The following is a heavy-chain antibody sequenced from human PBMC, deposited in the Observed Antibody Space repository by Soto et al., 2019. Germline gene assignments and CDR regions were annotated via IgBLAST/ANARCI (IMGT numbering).Heavy chain of an antibody. CDR1: GYTFTSYG. V-gene: IGHV1-3*01. CDR3: ARMLGYCSGGSCHPIDY. D-gene: IGHD2-15*01. J-gene: IGHJ4*02. Sequence: EASVKVSCKASGYTFTSYGISWVRQAPGQRLEWMGWINAGNGNTKYSQKFQGRVTITRDTSASTAYMELSSLRSEDTAVYYCARMLGYCSGGSCHPIDYWGQGTLVTVSS. CDR2: INAGNGNT.